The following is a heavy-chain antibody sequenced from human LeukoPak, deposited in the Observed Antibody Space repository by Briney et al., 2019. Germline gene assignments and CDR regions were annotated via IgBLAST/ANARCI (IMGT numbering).Heavy chain of an antibody. CDR2: IYPGDSDT. D-gene: IGHD6-19*01. CDR3: ARHHTSSGWYGYYYYGMDV. V-gene: IGHV5-51*01. CDR1: GYSFTSYW. Sequence: GASLKISCKGSGYSFTSYWIGWVRQMPGKGLEWMGIIYPGDSDTRYSPSFQGQVTISAGKSISTAYLQWSSLKASDTAMYYCARHHTSSGWYGYYYYGMDVWGQGTTVTVSS. J-gene: IGHJ6*02.